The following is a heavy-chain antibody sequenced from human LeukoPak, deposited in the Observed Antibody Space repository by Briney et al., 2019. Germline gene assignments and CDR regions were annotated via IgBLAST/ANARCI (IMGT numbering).Heavy chain of an antibody. V-gene: IGHV3-66*01. Sequence: GESLRLSCAASGFTVSSNYMSWVRQAPGKGLEWVSVIYSGGSTYYADSVKGRFTISRDNSKNTLYLQMNSLRAEDTAVYYCARDAGDRGGFDYWGQGTLVTVSP. CDR3: ARDAGDRGGFDY. CDR2: IYSGGST. D-gene: IGHD7-27*01. J-gene: IGHJ4*02. CDR1: GFTVSSNY.